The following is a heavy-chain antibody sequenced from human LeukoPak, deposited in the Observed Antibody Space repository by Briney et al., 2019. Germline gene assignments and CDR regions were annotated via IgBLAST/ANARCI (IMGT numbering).Heavy chain of an antibody. CDR2: IWYDGSNK. CDR1: GFTFSSYG. V-gene: IGHV3-33*01. J-gene: IGHJ4*02. D-gene: IGHD2-15*01. CDR3: ARDPEGYCSGGSCLGYYFDY. Sequence: GGSLRLSCAASGFTFSSYGMHWVRQAPGKGLEWVAVIWYDGSNKYYADSVKGRFTISRDNSENTLYLQMNSLRAEDTAVYYCARDPEGYCSGGSCLGYYFDYWGQGTLVTVSS.